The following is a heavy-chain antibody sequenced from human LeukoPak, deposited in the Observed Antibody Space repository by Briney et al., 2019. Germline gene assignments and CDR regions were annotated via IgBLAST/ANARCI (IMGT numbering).Heavy chain of an antibody. Sequence: ASVKVSCKASGYTFTSYGISWVRQAPGQGLEWMGWISAYNGNTNYAQKLQGRVTMTTDTSTSTAYMELGSLRSDDTAVYYCARDHVVRGVMGPYGMDVWGQGTTVTVSS. D-gene: IGHD3-10*01. J-gene: IGHJ6*02. CDR1: GYTFTSYG. V-gene: IGHV1-18*01. CDR2: ISAYNGNT. CDR3: ARDHVVRGVMGPYGMDV.